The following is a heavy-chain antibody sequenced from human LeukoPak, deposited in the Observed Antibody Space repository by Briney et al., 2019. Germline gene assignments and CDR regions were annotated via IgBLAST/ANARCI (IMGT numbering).Heavy chain of an antibody. CDR1: GFTFSSYW. J-gene: IGHJ6*03. Sequence: GALRLSCAASGFTFSSYWMSWVRQAPGKGLEWVANIKKDGSEKYYVDSVKGRFTISRDNAKNSLYLQMNSLRAEDTTVYYCARGRELLWFGESDYYMDVWGKGTTVTVSS. CDR3: ARGRELLWFGESDYYMDV. V-gene: IGHV3-7*01. CDR2: IKKDGSEK. D-gene: IGHD3-10*01.